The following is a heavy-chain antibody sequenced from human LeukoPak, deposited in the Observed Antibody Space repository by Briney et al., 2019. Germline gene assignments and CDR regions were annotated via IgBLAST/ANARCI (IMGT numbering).Heavy chain of an antibody. CDR2: INPNSGGT. CDR1: GGTFSSYA. D-gene: IGHD3-22*01. V-gene: IGHV1-2*02. Sequence: GASVKVSYKASGGTFSSYAISWVRQAPGQGLEWMGWINPNSGGTNYAQKFQGRVTMTRDTSISTAYMELSRLRSDDTAVYYCARARRITMIVVANNWFDPWGQGTLVTVSS. J-gene: IGHJ5*02. CDR3: ARARRITMIVVANNWFDP.